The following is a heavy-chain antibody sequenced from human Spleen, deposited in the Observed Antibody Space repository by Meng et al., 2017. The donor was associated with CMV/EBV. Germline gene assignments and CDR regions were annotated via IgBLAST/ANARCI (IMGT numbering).Heavy chain of an antibody. CDR1: GGSFSGYY. Sequence: QVQLHQYGPVLVKASETLSLTCPVYGGSFSGYYLSWIRQPPGKGLKWIREINHSGSTNYNPSLKRRGTISVDTSKNQFSLKLSSVTAADTAVYYCAKGGYYVGWGQGTLVTVSS. J-gene: IGHJ4*02. CDR2: INHSGST. D-gene: IGHD3-10*02. CDR3: AKGGYYVG. V-gene: IGHV4-34*01.